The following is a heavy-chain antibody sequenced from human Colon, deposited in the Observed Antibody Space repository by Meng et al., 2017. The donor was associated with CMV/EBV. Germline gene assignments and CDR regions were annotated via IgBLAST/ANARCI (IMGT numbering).Heavy chain of an antibody. V-gene: IGHV3-48*04. J-gene: IGHJ4*02. CDR2: ISKSGGTT. CDR1: GFTFSSYW. D-gene: IGHD5-12*01. Sequence: GESLKISCAASGFTFSSYWMHWVRQAPGKGLEWLSYISKSGGTTYYADSVKGRFTISRDNTKNSLYLQMNSLRAEDSGVYYCANLPVTSGFLRADDYWGQGTLVTVSS. CDR3: ANLPVTSGFLRADDY.